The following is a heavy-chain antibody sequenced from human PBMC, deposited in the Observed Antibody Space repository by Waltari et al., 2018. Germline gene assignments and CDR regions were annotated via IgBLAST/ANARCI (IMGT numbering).Heavy chain of an antibody. J-gene: IGHJ2*01. Sequence: EVQLVESGGGLVKPGGSLRLPCAASGFTFSSCGMSWVRQAPGKGLEWVANIKQDGSEKYYVDSVKGRFTISRDNAKNSLYLQMNSLRAEDTAVYYCARDRDSYGYDPWYFDLWGHGTLVTVSS. CDR3: ARDRDSYGYDPWYFDL. V-gene: IGHV3-7*01. CDR2: IKQDGSEK. CDR1: GFTFSSCG. D-gene: IGHD5-18*01.